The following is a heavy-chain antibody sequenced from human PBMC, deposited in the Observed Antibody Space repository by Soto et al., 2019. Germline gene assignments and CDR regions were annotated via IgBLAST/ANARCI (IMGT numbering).Heavy chain of an antibody. Sequence: SETLSLTCAVYGGSFSGYYWSWIRQPPGKGLEWIGEINHSGSTNYNPSLKSRVTISVDTSKNQFSLKLSSVTAADTAVYYCANSPAIMTWWGMDVWGQGTTVTVSS. V-gene: IGHV4-34*01. J-gene: IGHJ6*02. CDR1: GGSFSGYY. D-gene: IGHD2-15*01. CDR2: INHSGST. CDR3: ANSPAIMTWWGMDV.